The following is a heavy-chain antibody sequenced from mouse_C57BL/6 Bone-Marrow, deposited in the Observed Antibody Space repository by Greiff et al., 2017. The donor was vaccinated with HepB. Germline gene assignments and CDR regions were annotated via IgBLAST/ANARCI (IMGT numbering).Heavy chain of an antibody. CDR3: ARDLGREDYYAMDY. CDR2: INYDGSST. Sequence: EVQLVESEGGLVQPGSSMKLSCTASGFTFSDYYMAWVRQVPEKGLEWVANINYDGSSTYYLDSLKSRFIISRDNAKNILYLQMSSLKSEDTATYYCARDLGREDYYAMDYWGQGTSVTVSS. J-gene: IGHJ4*01. D-gene: IGHD4-1*01. CDR1: GFTFSDYY. V-gene: IGHV5-16*01.